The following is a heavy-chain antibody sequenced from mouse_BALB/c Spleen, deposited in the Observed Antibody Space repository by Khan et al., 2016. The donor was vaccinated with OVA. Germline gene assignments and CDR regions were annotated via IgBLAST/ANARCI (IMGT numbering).Heavy chain of an antibody. CDR1: GFTIKDYY. V-gene: IGHV14-1*02. CDR2: IDPEYGNT. Sequence: VQLKQSGTELVRPGAFVRLSCKASGFTIKDYYIHWVKKRPEQGLEWIGWIDPEYGNTISDPKFQGKASITADTSSNTAHLQVSSLTSEDTSVYYCARVGDSPWVAYWGQGTLVTVSA. CDR3: ARVGDSPWVAY. D-gene: IGHD2-13*01. J-gene: IGHJ3*01.